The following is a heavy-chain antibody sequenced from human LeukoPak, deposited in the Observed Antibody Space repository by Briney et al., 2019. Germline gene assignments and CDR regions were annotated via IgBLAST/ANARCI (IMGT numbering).Heavy chain of an antibody. Sequence: SETLSLTCAVYGGSFSGYYWSWIRQPPGKGLEWIGEINNSGGTNYNPSLKSRVTISVDASKNQFSLKLSSVTAADTAVYYCARSLGDYWGQGTLVTVSS. J-gene: IGHJ4*02. CDR1: GGSFSGYY. CDR2: INNSGGT. V-gene: IGHV4-34*01. CDR3: ARSLGDY.